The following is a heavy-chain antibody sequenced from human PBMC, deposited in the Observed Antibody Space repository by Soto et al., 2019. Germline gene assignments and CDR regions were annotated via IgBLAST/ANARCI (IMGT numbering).Heavy chain of an antibody. D-gene: IGHD2-21*01. CDR3: ARARGYGGDYYFDY. Sequence: QVQLQESGPGLVKPSQTLSLTCTVSGDSITSGTYYWSWIRQHPDKGLEWLGYIHHSGNTYYNPSLLSRLTISVDTSKKQFSLKLSSVTAADTAMYYCARARGYGGDYYFDYWGQGTLVTVSS. CDR1: GDSITSGTYY. J-gene: IGHJ4*02. CDR2: IHHSGNT. V-gene: IGHV4-31*03.